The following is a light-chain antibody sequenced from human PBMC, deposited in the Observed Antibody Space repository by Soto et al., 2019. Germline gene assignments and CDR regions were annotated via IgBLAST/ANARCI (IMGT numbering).Light chain of an antibody. CDR1: QSVGSS. V-gene: IGKV3-15*01. CDR3: QQYNNWLS. CDR2: GAS. J-gene: IGKJ4*01. Sequence: EIVMTQSPATLSVSPGGGVTLSCRASQSVGSSLAWYQQKRGQAPRLLIHGASTRATGIPARFSGSGSGTEFTLTISSLQSEDFAVYYCQQYNNWLSFGGGTKVEIK.